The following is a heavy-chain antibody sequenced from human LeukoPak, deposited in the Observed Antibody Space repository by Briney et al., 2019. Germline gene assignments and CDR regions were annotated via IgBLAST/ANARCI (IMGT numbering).Heavy chain of an antibody. J-gene: IGHJ3*02. Sequence: GRSLRLSCAASGFTSDDYATHWVRQAPGKGLEWVSGISWNSGSIGYADSVKGRFTISRDNAKNSLYLQMNSLRAEDTALYYCAKDIYYYDSSGHDAFDIWGQGTMVTVSS. CDR2: ISWNSGSI. CDR3: AKDIYYYDSSGHDAFDI. D-gene: IGHD3-22*01. CDR1: GFTSDDYA. V-gene: IGHV3-9*02.